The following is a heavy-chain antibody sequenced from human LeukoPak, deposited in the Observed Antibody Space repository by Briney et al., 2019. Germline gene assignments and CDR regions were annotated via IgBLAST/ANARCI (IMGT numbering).Heavy chain of an antibody. V-gene: IGHV3-74*01. D-gene: IGHD1-26*01. CDR3: ARVKGSYSVDY. J-gene: IGHJ4*02. Sequence: GGSLRLSCTTSGFNFRAYWMGWVRQAPRKGLVWVSRINSGGTVTNYADSVKGRLTISRDNAKNTLYLQMNSLRAEDTAVYYCARVKGSYSVDYWGQGTLVTVSS. CDR2: INSGGTVT. CDR1: GFNFRAYW.